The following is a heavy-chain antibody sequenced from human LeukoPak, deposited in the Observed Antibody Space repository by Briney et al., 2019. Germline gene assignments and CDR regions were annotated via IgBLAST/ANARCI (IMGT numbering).Heavy chain of an antibody. CDR2: ISSSGSTI. V-gene: IGHV3-11*01. CDR3: ARDMSMGAMGSNFDY. J-gene: IGHJ4*02. D-gene: IGHD5-18*01. Sequence: GGSLRLSCAASGFTFSDYYMSWIRQAPGKGLEWVSYISSSGSTIYYADSVKGRFTISRDNAKNSLYLQMNSLRAEDTAVYYCARDMSMGAMGSNFDYWGQGTLVTVSS. CDR1: GFTFSDYY.